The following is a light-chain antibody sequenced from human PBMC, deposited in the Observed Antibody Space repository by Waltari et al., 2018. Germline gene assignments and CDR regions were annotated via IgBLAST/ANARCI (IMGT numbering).Light chain of an antibody. J-gene: IGKJ5*01. CDR1: QSVSSSY. CDR2: GAA. Sequence: EIVLPQSPGTLPSSPGKRATLSCRTSQSVSSSYVSWYQHKPGQAPRLLISGAASGATGIPDRVRGRGSGTDFALAISRLEPEDCAVYCCQQYGSSPITCGQGTRLEIK. CDR3: QQYGSSPIT. V-gene: IGKV3-20*01.